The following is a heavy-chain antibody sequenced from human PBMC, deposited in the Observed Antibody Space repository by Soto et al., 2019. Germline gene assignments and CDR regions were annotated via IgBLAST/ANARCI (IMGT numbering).Heavy chain of an antibody. J-gene: IGHJ6*02. Sequence: QVQLVQSGAEVKKPGASVKVSCKASGYTFTSYGISWVRQAPGQGLEWMGWISAYNGNTNYAQKLQGRVTMTTDTSTSTAYMELRSLRSDDTAVYYCARDRGRCKYQLLGYYYGMDVWGQGTTVTVSS. D-gene: IGHD2-2*01. CDR3: ARDRGRCKYQLLGYYYGMDV. V-gene: IGHV1-18*01. CDR1: GYTFTSYG. CDR2: ISAYNGNT.